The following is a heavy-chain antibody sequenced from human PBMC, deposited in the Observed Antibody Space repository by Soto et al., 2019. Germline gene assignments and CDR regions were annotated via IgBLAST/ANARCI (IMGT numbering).Heavy chain of an antibody. J-gene: IGHJ4*02. CDR2: ISYDGSNK. CDR3: AKLPPYSGSYPDDY. Sequence: QVQLVESGGGVVQPGRSLRLSCAASGFTFSSYGMHWVRQAPGKGLEWVAVISYDGSNKYYADSVKGRFTISRDNSKNTLYLRMNSLRAEDTAVYYCAKLPPYSGSYPDDYWGQGTLVTVSS. CDR1: GFTFSSYG. D-gene: IGHD1-26*01. V-gene: IGHV3-30*18.